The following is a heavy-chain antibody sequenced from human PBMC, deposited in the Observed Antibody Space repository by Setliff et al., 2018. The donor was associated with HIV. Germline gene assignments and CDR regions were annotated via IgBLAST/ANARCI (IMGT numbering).Heavy chain of an antibody. CDR1: GSFINSDY. CDR3: VAKKSGDYPFN. CDR2: IYHSATT. D-gene: IGHD4-17*01. Sequence: PSETLSLTCTVSGSFINSDYWGWIRQPPGTGLEWIGSIYHSATTYYNPSLWGRVTISIDTSKNQFSLKLSSVTAADTAVYYCVAKKSGDYPFNWGQGTLVTVSS. J-gene: IGHJ4*02. V-gene: IGHV4-38-2*02.